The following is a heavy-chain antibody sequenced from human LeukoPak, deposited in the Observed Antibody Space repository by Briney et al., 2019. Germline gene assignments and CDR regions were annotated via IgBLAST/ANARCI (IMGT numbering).Heavy chain of an antibody. J-gene: IGHJ3*02. Sequence: GGSLRLSCAASGFTFSSYSMNWVRQAPGKGLEWVSYISSSSSTIYYADSVKGRFTISRDNAKNSLYLQMNSLRAEDTAVYYCARYPYYYDSSGYSVNAFDIWGQGTMVTVSS. CDR1: GFTFSSYS. CDR3: ARYPYYYDSSGYSVNAFDI. D-gene: IGHD3-22*01. V-gene: IGHV3-48*01. CDR2: ISSSSSTI.